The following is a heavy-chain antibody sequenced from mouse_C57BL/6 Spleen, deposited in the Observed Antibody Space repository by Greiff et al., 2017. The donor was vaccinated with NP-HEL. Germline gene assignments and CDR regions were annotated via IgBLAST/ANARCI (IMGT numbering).Heavy chain of an antibody. CDR1: GYTFPSYW. CDR2: IDPSDSYT. CDR3: ARHGSSWYFDV. J-gene: IGHJ1*03. V-gene: IGHV1-69*01. D-gene: IGHD1-1*01. Sequence: QVHVKQPGAELVMPGASVKLSCKASGYTFPSYWMHWVKQRPGQGLEWIGEIDPSDSYTNYNQKFKGKSTLTVDKSSSAAYMQRSSRTSEDSAVYYCARHGSSWYFDVWGTGTTVTVSS.